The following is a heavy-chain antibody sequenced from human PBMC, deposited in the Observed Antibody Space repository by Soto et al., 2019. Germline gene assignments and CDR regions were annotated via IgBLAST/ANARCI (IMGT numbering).Heavy chain of an antibody. D-gene: IGHD3-10*01. J-gene: IGHJ4*02. CDR1: GGSISSYY. V-gene: IGHV4-59*08. Sequence: SETLSLTCTVSGGSISSYYWSWIRQPPGKGLEWIGYIYYSGSTNYNPSLKSRVTISVDTSKNQFSLKLSSVTAADTAVYYCARRKYYYGSGSYYKSYFDYWGQGTLVTVS. CDR3: ARRKYYYGSGSYYKSYFDY. CDR2: IYYSGST.